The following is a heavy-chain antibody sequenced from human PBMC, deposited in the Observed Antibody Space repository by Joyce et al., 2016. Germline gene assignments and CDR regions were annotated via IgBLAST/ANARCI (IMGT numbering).Heavy chain of an antibody. Sequence: QVQLQQWGAGLLKPSETLSLTCAVSGGPFRGFFWTWIRQPPEKRLEGIGDINNSGVNNYNPSHKTRITFSVDTSKNQFSLKLTSLSAADTAVYYCARSQWLAPLMYWGQGTPVTVSS. J-gene: IGHJ4*02. CDR2: INNSGVN. CDR3: ARSQWLAPLMY. CDR1: GGPFRGFF. D-gene: IGHD6-19*01. V-gene: IGHV4-34*01.